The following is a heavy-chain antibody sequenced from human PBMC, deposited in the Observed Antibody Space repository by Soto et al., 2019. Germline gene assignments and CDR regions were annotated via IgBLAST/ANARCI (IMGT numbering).Heavy chain of an antibody. V-gene: IGHV3-30-3*01. CDR3: ARGVYSRGWDSVPLHGMDV. CDR2: TSYSGSKK. Sequence: QVQLVESGGGVVQPGRSLRISCAASGFTFSSYAMQWVRQAPGKGLEWVAVTSYSGSKKWHSDSVKDRFTISRDNSDNTLYLQMNSLRPEDTAIYYCARGVYSRGWDSVPLHGMDVWGQGTTVTVSS. D-gene: IGHD6-19*01. J-gene: IGHJ6*02. CDR1: GFTFSSYA.